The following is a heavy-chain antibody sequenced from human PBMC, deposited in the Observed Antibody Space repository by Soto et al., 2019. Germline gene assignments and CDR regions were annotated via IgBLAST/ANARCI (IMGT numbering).Heavy chain of an antibody. D-gene: IGHD6-13*01. CDR2: ISHDGSNK. J-gene: IGHJ4*02. CDR1: GFTFSSYG. Sequence: LRLSCAASGFTFSSYGVHWVRQAPGKGLGWVAVISHDGSNKYYADSVKGRFTISRDNSKNTLYLQMNSLRAEDTAVYYCAKSFSSWYRLHDFWGQGTPVTVSS. V-gene: IGHV3-30*18. CDR3: AKSFSSWYRLHDF.